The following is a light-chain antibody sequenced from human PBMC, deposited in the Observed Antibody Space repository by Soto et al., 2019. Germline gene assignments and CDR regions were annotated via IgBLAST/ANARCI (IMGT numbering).Light chain of an antibody. CDR1: SSNIGNND. CDR2: DND. CDR3: GTWDSSLTVAV. Sequence: HSVLTQPPSVSAAPGQKVSISCSGSSSNIGNNDVSWYQQLPGTAPKLLIYDNDKRPSGIPDRFSGSKSGTSATLGITGLQAGDEADYYCGTWDSSLTVAVFGGGTKLTVL. J-gene: IGLJ2*01. V-gene: IGLV1-51*01.